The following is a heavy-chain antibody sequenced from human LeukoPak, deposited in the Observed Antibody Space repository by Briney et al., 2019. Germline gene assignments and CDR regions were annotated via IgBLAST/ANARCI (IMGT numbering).Heavy chain of an antibody. Sequence: ASVKVSCKASGYTFTSYGISWVRQAPGQGLEWMGWISAYNGNTNYAQKLQGRVTMTTDTSTSTAYMELRSLRSDDTAVYYCARDYYDSSGYTYFDYWGQGTLVTVSP. J-gene: IGHJ4*02. CDR3: ARDYYDSSGYTYFDY. CDR2: ISAYNGNT. CDR1: GYTFTSYG. D-gene: IGHD3-22*01. V-gene: IGHV1-18*01.